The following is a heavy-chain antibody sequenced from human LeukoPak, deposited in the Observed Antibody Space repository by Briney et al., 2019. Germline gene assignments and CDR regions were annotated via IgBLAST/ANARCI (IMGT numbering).Heavy chain of an antibody. Sequence: PGGSLRLSCAASGFTFTSSSTNWVRQAPGKGLEWVSAISGSGGSTYYADFVKGRFTISRDNSKSTLYLQMNNLRADDTAVYYCAKVLLRALDYMDVWGKGTTVTVSS. D-gene: IGHD2-15*01. V-gene: IGHV3-23*01. J-gene: IGHJ6*03. CDR1: GFTFTSSS. CDR3: AKVLLRALDYMDV. CDR2: ISGSGGST.